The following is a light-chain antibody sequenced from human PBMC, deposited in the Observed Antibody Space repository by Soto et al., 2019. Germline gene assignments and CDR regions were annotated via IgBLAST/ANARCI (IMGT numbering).Light chain of an antibody. CDR1: SSNIGSNY. CDR3: AAWDDSLRGV. V-gene: IGLV1-47*01. CDR2: RNN. Sequence: QSVLTQPPSASATPGQRVTISCSGSSSNIGSNYVYWYQQLPGTAPKLLIYRNNQRPSGVPDRFSGSKSGTSASLAISGLRSEDEADYYCAAWDDSLRGVFGGGTKLTVL. J-gene: IGLJ3*02.